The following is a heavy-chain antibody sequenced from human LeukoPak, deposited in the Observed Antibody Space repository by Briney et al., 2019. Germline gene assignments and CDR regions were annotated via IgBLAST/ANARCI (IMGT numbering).Heavy chain of an antibody. V-gene: IGHV3-30*18. CDR3: AQDQRYCSSTSCYLDYYYYGMDV. D-gene: IGHD2-2*01. Sequence: GGSLRLSCAASGFTFSSYGMHWVRQAPGKGLEWVAVISYDGSNKYYADSVKGRFTISRDNSKNTLYLQMNSLRAEDTAVYYCAQDQRYCSSTSCYLDYYYYGMDVWGKGTTVTVSS. J-gene: IGHJ6*04. CDR2: ISYDGSNK. CDR1: GFTFSSYG.